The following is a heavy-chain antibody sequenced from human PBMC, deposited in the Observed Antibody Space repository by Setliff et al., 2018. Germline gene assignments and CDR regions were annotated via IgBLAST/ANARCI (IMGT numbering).Heavy chain of an antibody. V-gene: IGHV4-34*01. Sequence: PSETLSLTCAVYGGSFSDYYWSWIRQPPGKGLEWIGEINHSGDTNYNPSLKSRLTISVDTSKNQFSLKLSSVTAADTAVYYCARGPPRIVVPSTKAWFDPWGQGTLVTV. CDR2: INHSGDT. CDR3: ARGPPRIVVPSTKAWFDP. D-gene: IGHD2-2*01. CDR1: GGSFSDYY. J-gene: IGHJ5*02.